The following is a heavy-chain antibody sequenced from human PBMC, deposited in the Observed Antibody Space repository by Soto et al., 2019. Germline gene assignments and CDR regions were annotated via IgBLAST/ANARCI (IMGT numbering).Heavy chain of an antibody. J-gene: IGHJ4*01. D-gene: IGHD2-21*01. CDR3: ARTWWLPLDY. Sequence: QITLKESGPALVEPTQTLTLTCTYSGFSLRTPGVGVGWIRQPPGKALEWLGIIYWNDDKRYSPSLKNRFTLTSDISKSQVVLTMTNMDPVDTATYYCARTWWLPLDYWGHGTLVIVSS. V-gene: IGHV2-5*01. CDR1: GFSLRTPGVG. CDR2: IYWNDDK.